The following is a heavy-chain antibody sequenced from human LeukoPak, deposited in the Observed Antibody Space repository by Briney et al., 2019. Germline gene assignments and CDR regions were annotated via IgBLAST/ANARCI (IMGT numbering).Heavy chain of an antibody. Sequence: GGSLRLSCATSGFIFSTYGMYWVRQAPGKGLEWVAFIRHDGSIKNYADPVKGRSTISRDNSKNTLYLQMNSLRAEDTAVYYCAKDSLADIDYWGQGTLVTVSS. CDR1: GFIFSTYG. CDR3: AKDSLADIDY. D-gene: IGHD3-16*01. V-gene: IGHV3-30*02. J-gene: IGHJ4*02. CDR2: IRHDGSIK.